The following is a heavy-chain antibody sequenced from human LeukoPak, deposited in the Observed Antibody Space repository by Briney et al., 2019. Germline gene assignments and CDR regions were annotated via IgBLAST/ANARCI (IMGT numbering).Heavy chain of an antibody. CDR1: GYTFTGHY. V-gene: IGHV1-2*04. Sequence: ASVKVSCKASGYTFTGHYMHWVRQAPGQGLEWMGWINPNSGGTNYAQKFQGWVTMTRDTSISTAYMELSRLRSDDTAVYYCARGNGAAQGYCSGGSCYLMNYWGQGTLVTVSS. D-gene: IGHD2-15*01. J-gene: IGHJ4*02. CDR3: ARGNGAAQGYCSGGSCYLMNY. CDR2: INPNSGGT.